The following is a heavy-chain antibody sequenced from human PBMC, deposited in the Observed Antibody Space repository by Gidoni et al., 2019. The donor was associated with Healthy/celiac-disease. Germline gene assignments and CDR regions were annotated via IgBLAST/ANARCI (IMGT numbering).Heavy chain of an antibody. J-gene: IGHJ4*02. CDR1: DFPFSSYA. CDR3: AKAPPYSYGYGAVV. CDR2: ISGSCGST. D-gene: IGHD5-18*01. Sequence: EVQLLESGGGLVRPGGPLRLSCAAPDFPFSSYAMSWVRQDPGKGLEWFSAISGSCGSTSYADSVKGRFTSSRDNSKTTLYLQMNSLRAEDTAVDYCAKAPPYSYGYGAVVWGQGTLVTVSS. V-gene: IGHV3-23*01.